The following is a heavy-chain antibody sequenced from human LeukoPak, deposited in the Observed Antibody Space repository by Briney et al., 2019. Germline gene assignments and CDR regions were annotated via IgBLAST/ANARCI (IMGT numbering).Heavy chain of an antibody. V-gene: IGHV5-51*01. Sequence: GESLKISCKGSGYSFSSYWIALVRQMPGEGVGWSGVHHPPDSRPTYRPSYKHQLTISADKSISTAYLQWTSLKASDTAMYYCARHLSDITSSPNYWGPETLVTVSS. J-gene: IGHJ4*02. CDR3: ARHLSDITSSPNY. CDR2: HHPPDSRP. D-gene: IGHD2-15*01. CDR1: GYSFSSYW.